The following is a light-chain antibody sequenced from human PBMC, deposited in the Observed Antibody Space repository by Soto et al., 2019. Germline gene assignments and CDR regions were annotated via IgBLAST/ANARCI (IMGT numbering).Light chain of an antibody. CDR2: HAS. J-gene: IGKJ1*01. CDR1: QSISNW. V-gene: IGKV1-5*01. Sequence: DIQMTQSPSTRPASVGDRVTITCRASQSISNWLAWYQQTPGTAPKVLIYHASNFQSGVPSRFSGSGSGTEFTLTIRSLHPDDFATYYCQQYNSYSFGQGTKVEIK. CDR3: QQYNSYS.